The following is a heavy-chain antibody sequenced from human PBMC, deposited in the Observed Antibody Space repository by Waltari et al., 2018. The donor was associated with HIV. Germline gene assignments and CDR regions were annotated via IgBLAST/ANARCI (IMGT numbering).Heavy chain of an antibody. V-gene: IGHV3-30-3*01. CDR3: ARNYVPNQNYYYYGMDV. D-gene: IGHD3-10*02. J-gene: IGHJ6*02. CDR1: GFTFSSYA. Sequence: QVQLVESGGGVVQPGRSLRLSCAASGFTFSSYAMHWVRQAPGKVLEVGAIITDDGSNIYFADSVRGRFTISRDNCKNTLYVQRNSLTADDTAVYYCARNYVPNQNYYYYGMDVWGQGSTVTVSS. CDR2: ITDDGSNI.